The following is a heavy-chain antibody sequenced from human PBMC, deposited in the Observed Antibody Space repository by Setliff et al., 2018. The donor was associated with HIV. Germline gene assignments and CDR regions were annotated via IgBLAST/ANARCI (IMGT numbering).Heavy chain of an antibody. J-gene: IGHJ6*02. V-gene: IGHV4-61*01. CDR1: GDSVSSRSYY. CDR3: ARTAYDYGDYADEDYYYGMDV. Sequence: SETLSLTCTVSGDSVSSRSYYWSWIRQPPGKGLEWIGYIYYSGSTNYNPSLKSRVAISVDTSKNQFSLKLNSVTAADTAMYYCARTAYDYGDYADEDYYYGMDVWGQGTTVTVSS. CDR2: IYYSGST. D-gene: IGHD4-17*01.